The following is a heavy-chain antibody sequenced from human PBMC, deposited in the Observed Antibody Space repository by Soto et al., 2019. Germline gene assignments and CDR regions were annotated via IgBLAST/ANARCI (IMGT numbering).Heavy chain of an antibody. CDR1: GGTFSSYA. CDR3: ARETGYSSGWYLDY. D-gene: IGHD6-19*01. CDR2: IIPIFGTA. J-gene: IGHJ4*02. V-gene: IGHV1-69*13. Sequence: ASVKVSCKASGGTFSSYAISWVRQAPGQGLEWMGGIIPIFGTANYAQKFQGRVTITADESTSTAYMELSSLRSEDTAVYYCARETGYSSGWYLDYWGQGTLVTVSS.